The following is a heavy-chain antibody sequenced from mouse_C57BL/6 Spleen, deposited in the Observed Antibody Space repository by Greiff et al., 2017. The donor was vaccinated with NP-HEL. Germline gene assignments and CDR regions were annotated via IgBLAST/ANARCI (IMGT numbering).Heavy chain of an antibody. CDR3: ARPSYYYGSSYYYAMDY. Sequence: EVQLVESGGGLVQPGGSLKLSCAASGFTFSDYYMYWVRQTPEKRLEWVAYISNGGGSTYYPDTVKGRFTISRDNAKNTLYLQMSRLKSEDTAMYYCARPSYYYGSSYYYAMDYWGQGTSVTVSS. CDR1: GFTFSDYY. J-gene: IGHJ4*01. D-gene: IGHD1-1*01. CDR2: ISNGGGST. V-gene: IGHV5-12*01.